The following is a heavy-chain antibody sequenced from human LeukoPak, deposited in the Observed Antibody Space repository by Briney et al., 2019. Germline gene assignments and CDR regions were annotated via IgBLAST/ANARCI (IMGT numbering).Heavy chain of an antibody. D-gene: IGHD6-13*01. Sequence: GGSLRLSCAASGFTFSSYWMHWVRQAPGKGLVWVSRINSDGSSTSYADSVKGRFTISRDNSKNTLYLQMNSLRAEDTAVYYCARDQSVEQQPQVWGKGTTVTVSS. J-gene: IGHJ6*04. CDR2: INSDGSST. CDR3: ARDQSVEQQPQV. CDR1: GFTFSSYW. V-gene: IGHV3-74*01.